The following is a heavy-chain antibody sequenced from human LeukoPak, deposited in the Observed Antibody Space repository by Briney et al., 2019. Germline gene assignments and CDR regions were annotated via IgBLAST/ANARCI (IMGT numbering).Heavy chain of an antibody. CDR1: GFTFSSYA. D-gene: IGHD6-13*01. CDR3: ARDVAAAGTGYYYYYGMDV. Sequence: GGSLRLSCAASGFTFSSYAMHWVRQAPGKGLEWVAVISYDGSNKYYADSVKGRFTISRDNSKNTLYLQMNSLRAEDTAVYYCARDVAAAGTGYYYYYGMDVWGQGTTVTVS. J-gene: IGHJ6*02. CDR2: ISYDGSNK. V-gene: IGHV3-30-3*01.